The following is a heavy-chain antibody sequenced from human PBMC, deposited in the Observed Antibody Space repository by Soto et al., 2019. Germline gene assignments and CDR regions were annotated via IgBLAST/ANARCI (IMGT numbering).Heavy chain of an antibody. D-gene: IGHD6-19*01. CDR3: ARDLFGQWPTYGDYYYYYGMDV. CDR2: VIPIFGTA. Sequence: ASVKVSCKASGGTFSSYAISWVRQAPGQGLEWMGGVIPIFGTANYAQKFQGRVTITADESTSTAYMELSSLRSEDTAVYYYARDLFGQWPTYGDYYYYYGMDVWGQGTTVTVSS. J-gene: IGHJ6*02. CDR1: GGTFSSYA. V-gene: IGHV1-69*13.